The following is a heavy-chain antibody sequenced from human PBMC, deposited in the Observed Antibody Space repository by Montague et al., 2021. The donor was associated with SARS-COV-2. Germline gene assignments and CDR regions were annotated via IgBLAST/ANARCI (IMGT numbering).Heavy chain of an antibody. V-gene: IGHV4-59*08. Sequence: SETLSLTCSVSGDSISNYSWSWIRQSPGKGLEWIGYIYHSGSTNYNPSLTSRVTISVDTSKNQVSLKLTSVTAADTAAYYCVRHLRVTTVTSHMYHYAMDVWGQGTTVTVSS. J-gene: IGHJ6*02. CDR3: VRHLRVTTVTSHMYHYAMDV. CDR2: IYHSGST. CDR1: GDSISNYS. D-gene: IGHD4-11*01.